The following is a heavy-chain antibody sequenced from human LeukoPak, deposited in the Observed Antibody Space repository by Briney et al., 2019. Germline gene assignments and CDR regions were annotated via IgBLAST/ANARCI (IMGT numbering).Heavy chain of an antibody. V-gene: IGHV1-46*01. D-gene: IGHD1-26*01. CDR1: GYTFTSYC. CDR3: ARDRYLELATENFDY. J-gene: IGHJ4*02. CDR2: INPSGGST. Sequence: GASVTVSCKASGYTFTSYCMHWVRQAPGQGLEWMGIINPSGGSTSYAQKFQGRVTMTRDTSTSTVYMELSSLRSEDTAVYYCARDRYLELATENFDYWGQGTLVTVSS.